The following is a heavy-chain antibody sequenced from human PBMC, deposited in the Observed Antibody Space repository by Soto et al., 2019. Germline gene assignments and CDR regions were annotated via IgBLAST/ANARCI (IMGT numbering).Heavy chain of an antibody. V-gene: IGHV4-59*01. CDR2: IYYSGST. Sequence: QVQLQESAPGLVKPSETLSLTCSVSGGSISSYYWSWIRQPPGKGLEWIGYIYYSGSTNYNPPLKSRVTISVDTSKNQFSLKLSSVTAADTAVYYCARRYGGNFDYWGQGTLVTVSS. CDR1: GGSISSYY. J-gene: IGHJ4*02. CDR3: ARRYGGNFDY. D-gene: IGHD3-16*01.